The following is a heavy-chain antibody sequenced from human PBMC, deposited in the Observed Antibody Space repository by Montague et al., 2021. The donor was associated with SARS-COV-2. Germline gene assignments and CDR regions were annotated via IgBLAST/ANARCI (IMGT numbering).Heavy chain of an antibody. Sequence: SETLSLTCIVSGGSFSSGSYYWSWIRQPPGKGLEWIGYIYYSGSTNYNPSLKSRVTISADTSKNQLSLKLSSVTAADMAVYYCARDPWRSTIFGVVTRYGMDVWGQGTTVTVSS. CDR3: ARDPWRSTIFGVVTRYGMDV. CDR1: GGSFSSGSYY. CDR2: IYYSGST. J-gene: IGHJ6*02. D-gene: IGHD3-3*01. V-gene: IGHV4-61*01.